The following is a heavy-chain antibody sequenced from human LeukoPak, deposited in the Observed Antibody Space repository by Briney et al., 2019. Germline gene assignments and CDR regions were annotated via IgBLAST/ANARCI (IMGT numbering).Heavy chain of an antibody. D-gene: IGHD1-26*01. J-gene: IGHJ3*02. CDR2: ISSDGNTK. CDR1: GFTFSSYA. CDR3: ARRRIVGSTDDAFDI. V-gene: IGHV3-30-3*01. Sequence: GGSLRLSCAASGFTFSSYAMHWVRQTPGKGLEWAAVISSDGNTKYYADSVEGRFTISRDNSNNTLYLQMNTLGADDTAIYYCARRRIVGSTDDAFDIWGQGTMVILSS.